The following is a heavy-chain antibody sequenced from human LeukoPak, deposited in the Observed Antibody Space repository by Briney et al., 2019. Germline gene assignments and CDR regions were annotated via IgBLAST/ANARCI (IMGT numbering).Heavy chain of an antibody. CDR2: INWNGGST. J-gene: IGHJ4*02. D-gene: IGHD5-18*01. V-gene: IGHV3-20*04. Sequence: GGSLRLSCAASGFTFDDYGMSWVRQAPGKGLEWVSGINWNGGSTGYADSVKGRFTISRDNSKNTMYLQMNSLRDDDTAVYYCAKDGHSLDWGQGTLVTVSS. CDR1: GFTFDDYG. CDR3: AKDGHSLD.